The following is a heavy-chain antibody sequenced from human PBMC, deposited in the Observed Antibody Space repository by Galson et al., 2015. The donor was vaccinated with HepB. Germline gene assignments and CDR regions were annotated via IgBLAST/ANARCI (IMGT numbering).Heavy chain of an antibody. D-gene: IGHD4-23*01. CDR1: GLAFANYA. J-gene: IGHJ4*02. Sequence: SLRLSCAASGLAFANYALSWVRQVPGKGLEWVSGISVSGDTYYADSVKGRFTISKDISKTTLYLQMNSLRAEDTAIYYCAPNRGGNAGDKDYRGQGPLLTVSS. CDR3: APNRGGNAGDKDY. CDR2: ISVSGDT. V-gene: IGHV3-23*01.